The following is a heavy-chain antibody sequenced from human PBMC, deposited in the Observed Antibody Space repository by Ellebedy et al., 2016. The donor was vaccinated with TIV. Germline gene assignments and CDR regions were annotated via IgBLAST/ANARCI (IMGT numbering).Heavy chain of an antibody. CDR3: AKGDYYGSGIVPYYYGMDV. CDR2: ISYDGSNK. CDR1: AFTFSSYG. Sequence: GESLKISXAASAFTFSSYGMHWVRQAPGKGLEWVAVISYDGSNKYYADSVKGRFTISRDNSKNTLYLQMNSLRAEDTAVYYCAKGDYYGSGIVPYYYGMDVWGQGTTVTVSS. V-gene: IGHV3-30*18. J-gene: IGHJ6*02. D-gene: IGHD3-10*01.